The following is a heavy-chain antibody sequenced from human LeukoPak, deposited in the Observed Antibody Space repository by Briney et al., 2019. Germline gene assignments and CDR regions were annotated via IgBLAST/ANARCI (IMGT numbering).Heavy chain of an antibody. CDR1: GGSISSGGHY. J-gene: IGHJ4*02. CDR2: ISSTGST. Sequence: PSETLSLTCTVSGGSISSGGHYWRWIRQPAGKGLEYLGRISSTGSTNYNPSLRSRVTISADTSKDHFSLKLTSVTAADTAVYYCARDRTYSGSGIYTYFDYWGQGILVTVSS. D-gene: IGHD3-10*01. CDR3: ARDRTYSGSGIYTYFDY. V-gene: IGHV4-61*02.